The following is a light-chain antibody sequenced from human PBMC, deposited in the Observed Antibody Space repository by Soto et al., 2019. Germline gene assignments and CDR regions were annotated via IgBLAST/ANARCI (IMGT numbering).Light chain of an antibody. Sequence: QSALTQPASVSGSPGQSITISCTGTSSDVGGYNYVSWYQQHPGKAPKLMTHDVSNRPSGVSYRFSGYKSGNTASLTVSGLQTEDEADYYCSSYTSSSTYVFGTGTKVTVL. CDR3: SSYTSSSTYV. J-gene: IGLJ1*01. CDR2: DVS. CDR1: SSDVGGYNY. V-gene: IGLV2-14*01.